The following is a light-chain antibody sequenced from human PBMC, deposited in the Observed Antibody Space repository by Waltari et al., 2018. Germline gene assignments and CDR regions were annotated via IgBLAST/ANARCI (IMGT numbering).Light chain of an antibody. V-gene: IGKV3-11*01. CDR3: QQHSNLIT. CDR2: DAS. Sequence: EIVLTQSPATLSLSPGETTTLSCRASQSVSGYLAWYQHKPGQAPRLLIYDASNRATGIPARFSGSGSGTDFTLTISSLEPEDFAVYYCQQHSNLITFGQGTRLEIK. CDR1: QSVSGY. J-gene: IGKJ5*01.